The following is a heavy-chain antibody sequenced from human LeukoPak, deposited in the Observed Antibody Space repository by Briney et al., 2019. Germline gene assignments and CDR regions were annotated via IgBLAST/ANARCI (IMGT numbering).Heavy chain of an antibody. V-gene: IGHV3-33*06. Sequence: PGGPLRLSCAASGFTFSRYGKHWLRQAPGKGLEWVAVLWNDGSIQYYAESVTGRFTVSRDNSQNMVYLQMNSLRPEDTAVYYCAKDAQRGFDYSNSLENWGQGTLVTVSS. D-gene: IGHD4-11*01. J-gene: IGHJ4*02. CDR3: AKDAQRGFDYSNSLEN. CDR2: LWNDGSIQ. CDR1: GFTFSRYG.